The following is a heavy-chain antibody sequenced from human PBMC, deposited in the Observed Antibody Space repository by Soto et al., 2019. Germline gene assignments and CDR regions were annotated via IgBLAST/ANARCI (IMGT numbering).Heavy chain of an antibody. V-gene: IGHV3-30-3*01. CDR2: ISYDGSNK. CDR1: GFTFSSYA. Sequence: HPGGSLRLSCAASGFTFSSYAMHWVRQAPGKGLEWVAVISYDGSNKYYADSVKGRFTISRDNSKNTLYLQMNSLRAEDTAVYYCARDQAGIYYFDYWGQGTLVTVCS. J-gene: IGHJ4*02. CDR3: ARDQAGIYYFDY. D-gene: IGHD3-10*01.